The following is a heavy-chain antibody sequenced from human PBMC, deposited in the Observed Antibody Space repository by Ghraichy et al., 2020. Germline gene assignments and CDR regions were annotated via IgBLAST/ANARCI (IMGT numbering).Heavy chain of an antibody. CDR2: IKSKADGGTT. D-gene: IGHD3-9*01. CDR1: GFTFNNAW. Sequence: GESLNISCTASGFTFNNAWVTWVRQAPGKGLEWIGRIKSKADGGTTDYVAPGKGRFNIYRDDSKTTEYLQMNSLRTEDTAVYYCGRLGAFDYWGQGALVTVSS. V-gene: IGHV3-15*01. J-gene: IGHJ4*02. CDR3: GRLGAFDY.